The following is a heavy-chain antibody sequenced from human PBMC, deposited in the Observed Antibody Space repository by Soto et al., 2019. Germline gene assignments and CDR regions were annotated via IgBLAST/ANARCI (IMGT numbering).Heavy chain of an antibody. Sequence: ASVKVSCKASGYTFTSYGISWVRQAPGQGLEWMGWISAYNGNTNYAQKLQGRVTMTTDTSTSTAYMELRSLRSDDTAVYYCARGPPYLRFLEWLQAIYYMDVWGKGTTVTVSS. D-gene: IGHD3-3*01. J-gene: IGHJ6*03. CDR2: ISAYNGNT. V-gene: IGHV1-18*01. CDR1: GYTFTSYG. CDR3: ARGPPYLRFLEWLQAIYYMDV.